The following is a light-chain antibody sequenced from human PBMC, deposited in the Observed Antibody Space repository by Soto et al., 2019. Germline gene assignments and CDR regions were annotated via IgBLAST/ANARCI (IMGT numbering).Light chain of an antibody. CDR1: QSVPSTY. V-gene: IGKV3-20*01. CDR3: QQFGNSPCT. J-gene: IGKJ1*01. Sequence: ELSQSPGRLSLSPGERATLSCRASQSVPSTYFAWYQQKSGQPPRLLISGTSNRATGIPDRFTGSGSGSDFTLTISRVEPEDFAVYFCQQFGNSPCTFGRGTKVEI. CDR2: GTS.